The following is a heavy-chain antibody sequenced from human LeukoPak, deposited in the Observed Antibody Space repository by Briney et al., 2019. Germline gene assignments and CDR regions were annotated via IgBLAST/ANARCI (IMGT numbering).Heavy chain of an antibody. CDR1: GGSITGYY. D-gene: IGHD6-13*01. V-gene: IGHV4-59*08. J-gene: IGHJ4*02. Sequence: SETLSLTCTVSGGSITGYYWSWIRQPPGMGLEWIGYIHYSGSTNYSPSLKSRLTISVDRSKNQFSLKLNSVTAADTAVYYCARQQVVAASGTCEYWGQGTLVTVSS. CDR2: IHYSGST. CDR3: ARQQVVAASGTCEY.